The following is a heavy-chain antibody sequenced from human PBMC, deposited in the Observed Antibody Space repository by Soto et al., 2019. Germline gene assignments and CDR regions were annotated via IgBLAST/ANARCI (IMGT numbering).Heavy chain of an antibody. Sequence: EVQLVESGGGLVQPGGSRRLSCAASGFTVSSNYMSWVRQAPGKWLEWVSVIYSGGSTYYADSVKGRFTISRHNSKNTLYLQMNSLRAEDTAVYYCARGLTDYGDLNFDYGGQGTLVTVYS. CDR3: ARGLTDYGDLNFDY. J-gene: IGHJ4*02. CDR1: GFTVSSNY. D-gene: IGHD4-17*01. CDR2: IYSGGST. V-gene: IGHV3-53*04.